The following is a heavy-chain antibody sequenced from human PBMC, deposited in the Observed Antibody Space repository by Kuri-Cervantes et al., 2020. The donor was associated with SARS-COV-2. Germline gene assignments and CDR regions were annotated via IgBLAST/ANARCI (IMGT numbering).Heavy chain of an antibody. CDR2: ISGSGGST. CDR1: EFTFSSYW. Sequence: GGSLRLSCAGSEFTFSSYWMSWVRQAPGKGLEWVSAISGSGGSTYYADSVKGRFTISRDNSKNTLYLQMNSLRAEDTAVYYCAKDRPKNYYYYGMDVWGQGTTVTVSS. V-gene: IGHV3-23*01. CDR3: AKDRPKNYYYYGMDV. J-gene: IGHJ6*02.